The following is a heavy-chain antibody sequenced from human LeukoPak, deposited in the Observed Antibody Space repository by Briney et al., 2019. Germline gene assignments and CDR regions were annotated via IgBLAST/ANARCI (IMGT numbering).Heavy chain of an antibody. CDR1: GFTFISYA. CDR2: XXXXXGST. J-gene: IGHJ5*02. V-gene: IGHV3-64D*09. Sequence: PGGSLRLSCSASGFTFISYAMHWVRQARGKGLXXXXXXXXXXGSTYYADSVKGRFTISRDNSKNTLYLQMSSLSAEDTAVYYCVKDLFSATTMVRGVINWFDPWGQGTLVTVSS. CDR3: VKDLFSATTMVRGVINWFDP. D-gene: IGHD3-10*01.